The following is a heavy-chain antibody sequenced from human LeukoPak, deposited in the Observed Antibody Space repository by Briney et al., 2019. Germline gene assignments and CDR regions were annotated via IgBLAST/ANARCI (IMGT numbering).Heavy chain of an antibody. J-gene: IGHJ4*02. CDR1: GFTFSSYW. V-gene: IGHV3-7*01. CDR2: IKQDGSEK. CDR3: ARKRPNYFDY. Sequence: PGGSLRLSCAASGFTFSSYWMQWVRQAPGEGLEWVANIKQDGSEKYYVDSVKGRFTISRDNAENSLYLQMNSLRAEDTALYYCARKRPNYFDYWGQGTLVTVSS.